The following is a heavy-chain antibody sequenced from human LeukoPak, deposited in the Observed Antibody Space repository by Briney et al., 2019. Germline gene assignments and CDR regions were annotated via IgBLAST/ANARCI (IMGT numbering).Heavy chain of an antibody. CDR1: GGSIRSYY. CDR3: AKRPD. Sequence: ETLSLTCTVFGGSIRSYYWGWIRQPPGKGLEWVSAISGSGGSTYYADSVKGRFTISRDNSKNTLYLQMNSLRAEDTAVYYCAKRPDWGQGTLVTVSS. CDR2: ISGSGGST. V-gene: IGHV3-23*01. J-gene: IGHJ4*02.